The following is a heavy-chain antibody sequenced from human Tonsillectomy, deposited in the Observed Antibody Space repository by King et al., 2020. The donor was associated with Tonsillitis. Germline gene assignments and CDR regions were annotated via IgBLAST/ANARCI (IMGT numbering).Heavy chain of an antibody. CDR3: ARDDRYFGTYFFDY. CDR1: GYTFTNYG. J-gene: IGHJ4*02. D-gene: IGHD3-9*01. V-gene: IGHV1-18*01. Sequence: QLVQSGPEVKKPGASVKVSCKASGYTFTNYGISWVRQAPGQGLEWVGWISAYNGNTKYAQKVQGRVTMIIDTSTSTGYMELRSLRSDDTAVYYCARDDRYFGTYFFDYWGQGTLVTVSS. CDR2: ISAYNGNT.